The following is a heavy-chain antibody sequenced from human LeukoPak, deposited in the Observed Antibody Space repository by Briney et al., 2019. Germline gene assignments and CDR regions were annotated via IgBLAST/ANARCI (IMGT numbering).Heavy chain of an antibody. V-gene: IGHV1-18*01. CDR2: ISAYNDDT. Sequence: GASVKVSCKASGYTFTSYGITWVRQAPGQGLEWMGWISAYNDDTNYAQKLQGRVTMATDTSTSTAYMELRSLRSDDTAVYYCARDRGIVVVVADYWGQGTLVTVSS. CDR3: ARDRGIVVVVADY. D-gene: IGHD2-15*01. J-gene: IGHJ4*02. CDR1: GYTFTSYG.